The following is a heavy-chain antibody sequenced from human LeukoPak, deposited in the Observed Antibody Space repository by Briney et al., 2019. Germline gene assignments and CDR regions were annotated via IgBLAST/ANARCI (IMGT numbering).Heavy chain of an antibody. V-gene: IGHV4-34*01. CDR2: INHSGST. CDR3: ARGFPIRYFDWLLGWFDP. D-gene: IGHD3-9*01. J-gene: IGHJ5*02. Sequence: SETLSLTCAVYGGSFSGYYWSWNRQPPGKGLEWIGEINHSGSTNYNPSLKSRVTISVDTSKNQFSLKLSSVTAADTAVYYCARGFPIRYFDWLLGWFDPWGQGTLVTVSS. CDR1: GGSFSGYY.